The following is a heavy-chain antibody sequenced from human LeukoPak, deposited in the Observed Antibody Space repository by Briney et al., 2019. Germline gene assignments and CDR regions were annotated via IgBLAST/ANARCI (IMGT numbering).Heavy chain of an antibody. J-gene: IGHJ4*02. CDR2: ISYDGSNK. CDR3: AREPPSQGITGTTVY. CDR1: GFTFSSYA. V-gene: IGHV3-30*04. D-gene: IGHD1-7*01. Sequence: GGSLRLSCAASGFTFSSYAMHWVCQAPGKGLEWVAVISYDGSNKYYADSVKGRFTISRDNSKNTLYLQMNSLRAEDTAVYYCAREPPSQGITGTTVYWGQGTLVTVSS.